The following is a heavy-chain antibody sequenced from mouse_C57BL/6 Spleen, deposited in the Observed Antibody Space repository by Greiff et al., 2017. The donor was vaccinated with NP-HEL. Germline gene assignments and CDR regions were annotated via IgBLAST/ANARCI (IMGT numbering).Heavy chain of an antibody. D-gene: IGHD1-1*01. V-gene: IGHV5-17*01. J-gene: IGHJ2*01. CDR2: ISSGSSTI. CDR1: GFTFSDYG. CDR3: ARRIDYGSLDY. Sequence: DVKLVEPGGGLVKPGGSLKLSCAASGFTFSDYGMHWVRQAPEKGLEWVAYISSGSSTIYYADTVKGRFTIPRDNAKNTLFLQMTSLRSEDTAMYYCARRIDYGSLDYWGQGTTLTVSS.